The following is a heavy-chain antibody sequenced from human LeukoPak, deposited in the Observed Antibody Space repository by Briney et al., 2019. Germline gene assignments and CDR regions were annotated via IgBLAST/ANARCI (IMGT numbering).Heavy chain of an antibody. Sequence: GRTLRLSCAASGFTFSNYAVSWVRQVPGKGLEWVSTISGSGGSTYYADPLKGRFSISRDNSKITLFLQMKSLRAEDTAVYYCAKERGYTSGLGTLDYWGQGTLVTVST. D-gene: IGHD6-19*01. J-gene: IGHJ4*02. V-gene: IGHV3-23*01. CDR2: ISGSGGST. CDR1: GFTFSNYA. CDR3: AKERGYTSGLGTLDY.